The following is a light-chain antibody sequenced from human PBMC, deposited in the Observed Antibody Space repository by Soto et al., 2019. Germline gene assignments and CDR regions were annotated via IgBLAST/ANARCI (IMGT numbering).Light chain of an antibody. V-gene: IGKV1-39*01. CDR1: QSITTY. CDR3: QQSYSTPHT. J-gene: IGKJ2*01. Sequence: DIPMTQSPSSLSASVGDRVTLTCRASQSITTYLNWYQQKPGKAPKLLIYAASSLQSGVPSRFSGSGSGTDFTLTVTSLQPEDFATYYCQQSYSTPHTFGQGTKLEIK. CDR2: AAS.